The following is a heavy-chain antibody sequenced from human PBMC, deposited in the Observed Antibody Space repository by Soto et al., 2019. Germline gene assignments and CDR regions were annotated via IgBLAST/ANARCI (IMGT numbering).Heavy chain of an antibody. D-gene: IGHD2-15*01. CDR2: IYWDNDK. CDR3: AHRLCDSSCYWDVGFFDY. Sequence: QITLKESGPTLVKPTQTLTLTCTFSGFSLSTSGVGVGWIRQPPGKALECLALIYWDNDKRYSPSLKSRLSVTKDTSKNQVVVILTNMEPVDTGTYYCAHRLCDSSCYWDVGFFDYWGQGALVTVSS. V-gene: IGHV2-5*02. CDR1: GFSLSTSGVG. J-gene: IGHJ4*02.